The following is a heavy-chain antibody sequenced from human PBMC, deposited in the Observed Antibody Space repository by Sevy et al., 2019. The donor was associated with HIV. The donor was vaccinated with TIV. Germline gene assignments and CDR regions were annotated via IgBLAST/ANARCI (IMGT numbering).Heavy chain of an antibody. D-gene: IGHD6-19*01. V-gene: IGHV1-69*13. CDR2: IIPILGTI. CDR3: ARGGGNGWYYFDY. CDR1: GGIFRTYG. Sequence: ASVKVSCKASGGIFRTYGISWVRQAPGQGPEWMGGIIPILGTINYAQKFQGRVTISADESTKTVYMELSSLRSGDTGVYYCARGGGNGWYYFDYWGQETLVTVSS. J-gene: IGHJ4*02.